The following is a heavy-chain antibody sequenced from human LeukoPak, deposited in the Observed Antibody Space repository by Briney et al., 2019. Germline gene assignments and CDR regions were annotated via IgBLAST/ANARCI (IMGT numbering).Heavy chain of an antibody. CDR2: IYYSGST. J-gene: IGHJ6*02. CDR1: GGSISSYY. V-gene: IGHV4-59*01. Sequence: SETLSLTCTVSGGSISSYYWSWIRQPPGKGLEWIGYIYYSGSTNYNPSLKSRVTISVDTSKNQFSLKLSSMTAADTAVYYCARDNWNYGSSIDVWGQGTTVTVSS. CDR3: ARDNWNYGSSIDV. D-gene: IGHD1-7*01.